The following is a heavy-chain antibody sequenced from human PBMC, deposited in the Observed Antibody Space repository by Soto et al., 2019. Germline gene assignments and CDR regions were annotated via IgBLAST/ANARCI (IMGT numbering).Heavy chain of an antibody. CDR3: WGLERGTATTGVDAFDI. CDR2: MSHSGGT. Sequence: SETLSLTCAVYGGSVSGANYYWSWIRQPPGKGLEWIGEMSHSGGTHFNPSLKSRVTISVDTSTNQFSLKMSSVTAADTALYYCWGLERGTATTGVDAFDILGPGTMVTVSS. J-gene: IGHJ3*02. D-gene: IGHD1-1*01. CDR1: GGSVSGANYY. V-gene: IGHV4-34*01.